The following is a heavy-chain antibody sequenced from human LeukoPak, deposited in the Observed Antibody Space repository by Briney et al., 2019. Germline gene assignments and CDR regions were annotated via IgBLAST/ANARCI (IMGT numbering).Heavy chain of an antibody. J-gene: IGHJ4*02. Sequence: ASVKVSCKASGYTFTSYGISWVRQATGQGLEWMGWISAYNGNTNYAQKLQGRVTMTTDTSTSTAYMELRSLRSDDTAVYYCARVVIGGSGSYYYNYWGQGTLVTVSS. CDR2: ISAYNGNT. CDR1: GYTFTSYG. D-gene: IGHD3-10*01. CDR3: ARVVIGGSGSYYYNY. V-gene: IGHV1-18*01.